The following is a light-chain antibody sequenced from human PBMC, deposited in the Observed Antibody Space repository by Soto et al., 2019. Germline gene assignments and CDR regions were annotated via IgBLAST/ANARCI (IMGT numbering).Light chain of an antibody. CDR1: QSISTW. Sequence: DIQITQSPCTLSASVVDRVAITCRASQSISTWLAWYQQKPGKAPKLLIYKASSLESGVPSRVSGSGSGTEFTLTISSLQPDDFATYYCQQYNTFWTFGPGTKVDIK. CDR2: KAS. V-gene: IGKV1-5*03. J-gene: IGKJ1*01. CDR3: QQYNTFWT.